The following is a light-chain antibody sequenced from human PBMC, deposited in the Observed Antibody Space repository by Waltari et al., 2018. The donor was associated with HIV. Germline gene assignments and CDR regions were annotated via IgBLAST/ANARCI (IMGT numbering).Light chain of an antibody. CDR1: SSTIGTGYD. CDR2: GNN. Sequence: SMLTQQHSVSGDPGQRVSISCTGSSSTIGTGYDVHWYQQLPGTAPKLLISGNNNRPSGVPDRFSASKSCTSASLTISGLQAEDEAVYFCQSYDISLSASVVFGGGTKLTVL. V-gene: IGLV1-40*01. J-gene: IGLJ2*01. CDR3: QSYDISLSASVV.